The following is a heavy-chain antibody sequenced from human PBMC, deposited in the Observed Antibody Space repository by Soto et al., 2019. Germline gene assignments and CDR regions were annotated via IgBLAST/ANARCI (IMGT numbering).Heavy chain of an antibody. V-gene: IGHV1-3*01. CDR2: INAGNGNT. CDR3: ARDLPRRQVPYSSGSYSGY. Sequence: GASVKVSCKASGYTFTSYAMHWVRQAPGQRLEWMGWINAGNGNTKYSQKFQGRVTITRDTSASTAYMKLSSLRSEDTAVYYCARDLPRRQVPYSSGSYSGYWGQGTLVTVSS. D-gene: IGHD6-19*01. J-gene: IGHJ4*02. CDR1: GYTFTSYA.